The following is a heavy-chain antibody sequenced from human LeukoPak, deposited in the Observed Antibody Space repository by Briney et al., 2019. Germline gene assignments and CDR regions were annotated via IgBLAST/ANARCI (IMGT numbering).Heavy chain of an antibody. J-gene: IGHJ6*03. D-gene: IGHD3-9*01. CDR1: GGSISSSNYY. CDR3: ARDFDILTGAPPMDV. Sequence: SETLSLTCTVSGGSISSSNYYWGWIRPPPGKGLEWIGNIYHSGSTYFNPSLKSRVTISVDTSKNQFSLKLSSVTAADTAVYYCARDFDILTGAPPMDVWGKGTTVTVSS. CDR2: IYHSGST. V-gene: IGHV4-39*07.